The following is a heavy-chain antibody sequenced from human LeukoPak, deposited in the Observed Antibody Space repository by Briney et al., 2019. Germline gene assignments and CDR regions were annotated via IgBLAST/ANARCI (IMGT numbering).Heavy chain of an antibody. V-gene: IGHV4-59*01. Sequence: SETLSLTCTVSGGSISSYYWNWIWQPPGKGLEWIGFVYYSGSTTYNRSLKSRVTISVDTSKNQFSLKLSSVTAADTAVYYCARSRVVGGTRSEFDYWGQGTLVTVSS. CDR3: ARSRVVGGTRSEFDY. CDR1: GGSISSYY. D-gene: IGHD1-26*01. CDR2: VYYSGST. J-gene: IGHJ4*02.